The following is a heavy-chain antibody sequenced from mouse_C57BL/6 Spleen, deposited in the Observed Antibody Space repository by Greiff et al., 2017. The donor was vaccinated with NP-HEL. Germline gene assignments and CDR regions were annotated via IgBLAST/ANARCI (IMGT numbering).Heavy chain of an antibody. V-gene: IGHV5-12*01. CDR1: GFTFSDYY. CDR3: ARRPITTVVAEAMDY. D-gene: IGHD1-1*01. CDR2: ISNGGGST. J-gene: IGHJ4*01. Sequence: EVQVVESGGGLVQPGGSLKLSCAASGFTFSDYYMYWVRQTPEKRLEWVAYISNGGGSTYYPDTVKGRFTLSRDNAKNTLYLQMSRLKTEDTAMYYCARRPITTVVAEAMDYWGQGTSVTVSS.